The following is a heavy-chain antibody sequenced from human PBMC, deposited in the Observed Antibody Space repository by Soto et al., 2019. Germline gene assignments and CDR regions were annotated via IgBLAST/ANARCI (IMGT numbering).Heavy chain of an antibody. CDR2: VNHSGST. Sequence: QVQLQQWGAGLLKPSETLSLTCAVYGGSFSGYYWSWIRQPPGKGLEWIGEVNHSGSTNYNPSLKSRVTISVDTSKNQFSLKLTSVTAADTAVYYCARGRNFLLWFGESNSFDPWGQGTLVTVSS. CDR3: ARGRNFLLWFGESNSFDP. CDR1: GGSFSGYY. J-gene: IGHJ5*02. D-gene: IGHD3-10*01. V-gene: IGHV4-34*01.